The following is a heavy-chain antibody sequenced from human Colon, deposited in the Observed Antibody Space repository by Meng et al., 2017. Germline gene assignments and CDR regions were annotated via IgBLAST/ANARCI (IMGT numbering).Heavy chain of an antibody. CDR3: ARKRTSPGTLGFDY. CDR2: IYPSGRT. V-gene: IGHV4-4*02. CDR1: CDSISSGNG. Sequence: QVPLEVPGPCLVKPSGTLSLTCAVSCDSISSGNGWPWVRQPPGKGLEWIGEIYPSGRTSSNPSLQGRVTILLDKSKNQFSLELNSVTAADTAIYFCARKRTSPGTLGFDYWGQGTLVTVSS. D-gene: IGHD6-13*01. J-gene: IGHJ4*02.